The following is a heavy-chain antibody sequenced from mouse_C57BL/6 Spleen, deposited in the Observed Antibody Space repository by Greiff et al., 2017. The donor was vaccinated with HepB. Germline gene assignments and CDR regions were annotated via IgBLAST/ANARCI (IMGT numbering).Heavy chain of an antibody. J-gene: IGHJ2*01. CDR3: ARGAEYYGSSRWYFDY. V-gene: IGHV5-17*01. CDR2: ISSGSSTF. Sequence: EVKLVESGGGLVKPGGSLKLSCAASGFTFSDYGMHWVRQAPGKGLEWVAYISSGSSTFYYADTVKGRLTISRDNAKNTLFLQMTSLRSEDTAMYYCARGAEYYGSSRWYFDYWGQGTTLTVSS. CDR1: GFTFSDYG. D-gene: IGHD1-1*01.